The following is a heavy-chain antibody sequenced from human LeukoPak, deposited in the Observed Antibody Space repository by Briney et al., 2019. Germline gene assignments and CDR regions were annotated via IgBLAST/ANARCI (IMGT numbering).Heavy chain of an antibody. CDR3: ITLRRGY. CDR1: GFTFSDAW. D-gene: IGHD5-12*01. V-gene: IGHV3-15*04. Sequence: GGSLRLSCAASGFTFSDAWMSWVRQAPGKGLEWVGRFESKTDGGTTDYAAPVKGRFTISRDDSRNMVSLQMNSLKTEDTAVYYCITLRRGYWGQGTLVTVSS. CDR2: FESKTDGGTT. J-gene: IGHJ4*02.